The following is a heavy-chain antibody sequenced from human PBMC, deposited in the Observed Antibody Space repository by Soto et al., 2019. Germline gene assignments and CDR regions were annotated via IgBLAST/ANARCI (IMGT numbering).Heavy chain of an antibody. CDR3: ASDSSPYGDYVGFDY. CDR2: ISAYNGNT. J-gene: IGHJ4*02. V-gene: IGHV1-18*01. Sequence: QVKLVQSGAEVKKPGASVKVSCKASGYTFTSYGISWVRQAPGQGLEWMGWISAYNGNTNYAQKLQGRVTRTTDTPTRTAYIELRSLSSDDTAVYYCASDSSPYGDYVGFDYWGQGTLVTVSS. D-gene: IGHD4-17*01. CDR1: GYTFTSYG.